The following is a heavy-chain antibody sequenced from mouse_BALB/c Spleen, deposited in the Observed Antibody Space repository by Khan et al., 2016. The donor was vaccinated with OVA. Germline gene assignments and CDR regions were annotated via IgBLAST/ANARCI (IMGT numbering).Heavy chain of an antibody. CDR1: GFTFSDYG. V-gene: IGHV5-15*02. CDR2: ISSLAYSI. CDR3: ANCWAMDY. Sequence: EVELVESGGGLVQPGGSRKLSCAASGFTFSDYGMAWVRQAPGKGPEWVAFISSLAYSIYYADTVTGRFTISRETAKNTLYLEMSSLRSEDTAMYDCANCWAMDYWGQGTSVTGAS. J-gene: IGHJ4*01.